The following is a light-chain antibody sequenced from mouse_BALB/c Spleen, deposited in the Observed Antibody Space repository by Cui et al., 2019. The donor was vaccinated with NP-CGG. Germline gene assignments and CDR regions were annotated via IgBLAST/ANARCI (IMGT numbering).Light chain of an antibody. V-gene: IGLV1*01. CDR2: GTN. Sequence: QAVVSQESALTTSPGETVTLTCRSSTRAVTPSNYANWVQEKPDHLFTGLIGGTNNRAPGVPARFSGSLIGDKAALTITGAQTEDEAIYFCALWYSNHWVFGGGTTLTVL. CDR1: TRAVTPSNY. J-gene: IGLJ1*01. CDR3: ALWYSNHWV.